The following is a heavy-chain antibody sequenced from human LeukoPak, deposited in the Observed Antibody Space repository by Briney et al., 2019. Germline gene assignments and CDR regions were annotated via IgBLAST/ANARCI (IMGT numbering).Heavy chain of an antibody. J-gene: IGHJ4*02. CDR3: ARASGYSSSWYPFDY. V-gene: IGHV3-23*01. Sequence: PGGSLRLSCAASGFTFSSFAMSWVRQAPGKGLEWVSAISGSGGSTYYADSVKGRFTISRDNSKNTLYLQMNSLGAEDTAVYYCARASGYSSSWYPFDYWGQGTLVTVSS. CDR1: GFTFSSFA. D-gene: IGHD6-13*01. CDR2: ISGSGGST.